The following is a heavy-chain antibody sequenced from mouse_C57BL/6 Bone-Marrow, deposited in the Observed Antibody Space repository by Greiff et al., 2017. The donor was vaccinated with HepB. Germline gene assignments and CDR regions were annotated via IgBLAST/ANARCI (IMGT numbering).Heavy chain of an antibody. V-gene: IGHV5-17*01. J-gene: IGHJ3*01. CDR2: ISSGSSTI. CDR1: GFTFSDYG. Sequence: DVHLVESGGGLVKPGGSLKLSCAASGFTFSDYGMHWVRQAPEKGLEWVAYISSGSSTIYYADTVKGRFTISRDNAKNTLFLQMTSLRSEDTAMYYCARRFVSPFAYWGQGTLVTVSA. CDR3: ARRFVSPFAY.